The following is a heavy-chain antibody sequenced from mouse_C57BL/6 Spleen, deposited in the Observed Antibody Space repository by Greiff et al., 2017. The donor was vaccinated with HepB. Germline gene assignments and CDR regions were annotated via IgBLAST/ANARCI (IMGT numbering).Heavy chain of an antibody. Sequence: VQRVESGAELAKPGASVKLSCKASGYTFTSYWMHWVKQRPGQGLEWIGYINTSSGYTKYNQKFKDKATLTADKSSSTAYMQLSILTYEDSAVYYCATKGNDGYAFDYWGPGTALTVSS. J-gene: IGHJ2*01. CDR3: ATKGNDGYAFDY. D-gene: IGHD2-3*01. CDR1: GYTFTSYW. V-gene: IGHV1-7*01. CDR2: INTSSGYT.